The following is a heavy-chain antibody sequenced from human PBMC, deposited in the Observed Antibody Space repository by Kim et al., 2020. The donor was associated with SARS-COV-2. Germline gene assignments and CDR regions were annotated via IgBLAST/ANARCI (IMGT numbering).Heavy chain of an antibody. V-gene: IGHV3-23*01. J-gene: IGHJ6*02. CDR1: GFTFSSYA. CDR2: ISGSGGST. Sequence: GGSERLSCAASGFTFSSYAMSWVRQAPGKGLEWVSAISGSGGSTYYADSVKGRFTISRDNSKNTLYLQMNSLRAEDTAVYYCAKVDYYDSSGYYYDYYYGMAVCGQGTTVTVSS. CDR3: AKVDYYDSSGYYYDYYYGMAV. D-gene: IGHD3-22*01.